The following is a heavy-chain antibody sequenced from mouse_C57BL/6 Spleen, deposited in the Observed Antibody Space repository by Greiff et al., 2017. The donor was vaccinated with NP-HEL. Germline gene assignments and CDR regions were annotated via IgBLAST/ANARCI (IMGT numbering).Heavy chain of an antibody. CDR2: ISSGSSTI. J-gene: IGHJ4*01. Sequence: DVHLVESGGGLVKPGGSLKLSCAASGFTFSDYGMHWVRQAPEKGLEWVAYISSGSSTIYYADTVKGRFTISRDNAKTTLFLQMTSLRSEDTAMYYCARTVYGSSFYYAMDYWGQGTSVTVSS. D-gene: IGHD1-1*01. CDR1: GFTFSDYG. CDR3: ARTVYGSSFYYAMDY. V-gene: IGHV5-17*01.